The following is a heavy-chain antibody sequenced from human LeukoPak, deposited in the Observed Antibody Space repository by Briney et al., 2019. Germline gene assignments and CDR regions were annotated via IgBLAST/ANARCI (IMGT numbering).Heavy chain of an antibody. V-gene: IGHV1-18*01. CDR1: GYSFNGYG. J-gene: IGHJ4*02. Sequence: ASVKVSCKAFGYSFNGYGISWVRQAPGQGLEWMGWVSAYNGNTNYAQKFQGRVTMTTDTSSSTAYMELRSLRSDDTAVYYCARDCTGNCQSPYYFDYWGQGTLVTVSS. D-gene: IGHD4-23*01. CDR3: ARDCTGNCQSPYYFDY. CDR2: VSAYNGNT.